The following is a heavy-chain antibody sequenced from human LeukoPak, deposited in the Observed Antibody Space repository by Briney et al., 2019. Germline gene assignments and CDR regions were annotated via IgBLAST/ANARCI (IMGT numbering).Heavy chain of an antibody. CDR1: GLTVSSSY. J-gene: IGHJ5*02. V-gene: IGHV3-53*01. CDR2: IYNDGST. CDR3: AKIRGYRQGWFDP. Sequence: PGGSLRLSCAASGLTVSSSYMSWVRQAPGKGLEWVSIIYNDGSTYYADSMKGRFTISRDNSKNTLYLQMNSLRAEDTAVYYCAKIRGYRQGWFDPWGQGTLVTVSS. D-gene: IGHD5-18*01.